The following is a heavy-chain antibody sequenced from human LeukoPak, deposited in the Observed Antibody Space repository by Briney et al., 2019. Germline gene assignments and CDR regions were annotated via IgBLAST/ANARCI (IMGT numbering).Heavy chain of an antibody. CDR2: IYSGGST. V-gene: IGHV3-66*01. CDR1: GFAVTSNY. J-gene: IGHJ4*02. CDR3: ARETDDYVWGSYRYLDY. D-gene: IGHD3-16*02. Sequence: GGSLRLSCAASGFAVTSNYMSWVRQAPGEGLGRVSIIYSGGSTYYADSVKGRFTISRDNSKNTLYLQMNSLRAEDTAVYYCARETDDYVWGSYRYLDYWGQGTLVTVSS.